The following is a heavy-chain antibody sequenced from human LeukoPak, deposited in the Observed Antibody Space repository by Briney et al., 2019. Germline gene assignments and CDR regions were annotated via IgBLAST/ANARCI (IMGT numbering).Heavy chain of an antibody. CDR1: GYTFTSYG. D-gene: IGHD3-22*01. Sequence: ASVKVSCKASGYTFTSYGISWVRQAPGQGLEWMGWISAYNGNTNYAQKLQGRVTMTTDTSTSTAYMELRSLRSDDTAVYYCARDPHYDSSGYRDYWGQGTLVTVSS. V-gene: IGHV1-18*01. J-gene: IGHJ4*02. CDR3: ARDPHYDSSGYRDY. CDR2: ISAYNGNT.